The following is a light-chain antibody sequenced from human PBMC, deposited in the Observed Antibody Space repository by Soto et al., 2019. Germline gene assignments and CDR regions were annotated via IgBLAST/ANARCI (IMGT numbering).Light chain of an antibody. J-gene: IGLJ3*02. CDR1: SSDIGGHKN. Sequence: QSALTQPASVSGSPGQSITVSCTGTSSDIGGHKNVSWYQQHPGKVPKLIIYEVSNRPSGVSNRFSGSKSGNTASLTVSGLQAEDEADYYCTSYTTSSTWVFGGGTKLTVL. V-gene: IGLV2-14*01. CDR3: TSYTTSSTWV. CDR2: EVS.